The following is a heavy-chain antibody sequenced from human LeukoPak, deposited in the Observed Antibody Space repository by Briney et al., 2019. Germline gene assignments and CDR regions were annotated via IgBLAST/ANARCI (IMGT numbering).Heavy chain of an antibody. CDR2: IRSKANSYAT. CDR3: TLGRLLLADFDY. J-gene: IGHJ4*02. CDR1: GFTFSGSA. Sequence: GGSLRLSCAASGFTFSGSAMHWVRQASGKGLEWVGRIRSKANSYATAYAASVKGRFTISRDDSKNTAYLQMNSLKTEDTAVYYCTLGRLLLADFDYWGQGTLVTVSS. D-gene: IGHD3-22*01. V-gene: IGHV3-73*01.